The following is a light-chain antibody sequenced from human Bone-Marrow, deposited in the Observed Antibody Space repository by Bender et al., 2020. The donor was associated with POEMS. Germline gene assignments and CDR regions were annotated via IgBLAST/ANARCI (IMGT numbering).Light chain of an antibody. CDR2: GVT. CDR1: SSDVGGYDS. CDR3: SSYAGSNNYV. V-gene: IGLV2-11*01. J-gene: IGLJ1*01. Sequence: QSVLTQPRSVSGSPGQSVTIPCTGTSSDVGGYDSVSWYQQHPGKAPKLMISGVTKRPSGVPDRFSGSKSGNTASLTISGLQAEDEADYYCSSYAGSNNYVFGTGTKVTVL.